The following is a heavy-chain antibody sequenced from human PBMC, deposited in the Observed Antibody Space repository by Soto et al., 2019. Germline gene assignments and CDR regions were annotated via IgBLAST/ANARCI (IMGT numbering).Heavy chain of an antibody. D-gene: IGHD5-18*01. CDR3: AGQDTAMVKIDY. V-gene: IGHV4-31*03. J-gene: IGHJ4*02. CDR2: IYYSGST. Sequence: QVQLQESGPGLVKPSQTLSLTCTVSGGSISSGGYYWGWIRQHPGKGLEWIGYIYYSGSTYYNPSLKSRVTISVDTSKNQFSLKLSSVTAADTAVYYCAGQDTAMVKIDYWGQGTLVTVSS. CDR1: GGSISSGGYY.